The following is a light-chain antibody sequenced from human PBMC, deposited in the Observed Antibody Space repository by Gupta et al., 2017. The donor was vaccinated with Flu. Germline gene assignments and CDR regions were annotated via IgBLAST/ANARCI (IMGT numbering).Light chain of an antibody. J-gene: IGKJ2*01. CDR3: QQSDSTPPT. CDR2: TAL. V-gene: IGKV1-39*01. CDR1: QSITKY. Sequence: DIQLPQSPSSLSASVGDTVTITCRASQSITKYLNWYQQKPGKAPKVLIFTALSLQNGVPSRFSGSGSGTDFTLTITSLQPEDSATYYCQQSDSTPPTFGQGTKLEI.